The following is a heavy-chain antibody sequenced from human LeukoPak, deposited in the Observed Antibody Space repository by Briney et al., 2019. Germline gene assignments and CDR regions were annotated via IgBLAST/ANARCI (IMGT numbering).Heavy chain of an antibody. Sequence: ASVKVSCKASGYTFTGYYMHWVRQAPRQGLEWMGRINPNSGGTNYAQKFQGRVTMTRDTSISTAYMELSRLRSDDTAVYYCARTIAVAGDAFDIWGQGTMVTVSS. CDR2: INPNSGGT. J-gene: IGHJ3*02. V-gene: IGHV1-2*06. CDR3: ARTIAVAGDAFDI. D-gene: IGHD6-19*01. CDR1: GYTFTGYY.